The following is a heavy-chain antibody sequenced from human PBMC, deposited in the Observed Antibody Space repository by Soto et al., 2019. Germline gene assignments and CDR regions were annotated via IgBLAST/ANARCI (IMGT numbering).Heavy chain of an antibody. V-gene: IGHV3-7*04. CDR1: GFMFSSNW. CDR3: TRDKGGNVEY. CDR2: IKQDGSEK. Sequence: EVQLVESGGGLVQPGGSLRLSCAASGFMFSSNWMSWVRQAPGKGLECVANIKQDGSEKYYVDSVKGRFTISRDNAKNSLSLQMNSRRAEDTAVYYCTRDKGGNVEYWGQGTLVTVSS. D-gene: IGHD2-15*01. J-gene: IGHJ4*02.